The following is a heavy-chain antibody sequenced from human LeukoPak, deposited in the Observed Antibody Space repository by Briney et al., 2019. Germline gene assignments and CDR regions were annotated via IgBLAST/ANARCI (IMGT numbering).Heavy chain of an antibody. J-gene: IGHJ3*01. V-gene: IGHV3-21*01. Sequence: PGGSLRLSCAASGFTFSSYWMHWVRQAPGKGLEWVSSISSSSSYVYYTNSVKGRFTISRDNAKNLLFLQMNSLRAEDTAVYYCARSTLIAPRGAFDFWGQGTIVSVSS. CDR1: GFTFSSYW. D-gene: IGHD2-21*01. CDR2: ISSSSSYV. CDR3: ARSTLIAPRGAFDF.